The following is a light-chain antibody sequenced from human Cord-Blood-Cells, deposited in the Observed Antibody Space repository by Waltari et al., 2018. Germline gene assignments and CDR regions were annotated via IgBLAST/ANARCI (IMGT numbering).Light chain of an antibody. CDR1: HSFSSN. CDR2: GAS. Sequence: EIVMTQSPPTLSVSPGERATLYCRASHSFSSNLAWYQQKPGQAPSPLIDGASTRASGIPARFSVSGSGTEFTLTISSRQSEDFAVYYCQQYKNWPPWTFGQGTKVEIK. CDR3: QQYKNWPPWT. J-gene: IGKJ1*01. V-gene: IGKV3-15*01.